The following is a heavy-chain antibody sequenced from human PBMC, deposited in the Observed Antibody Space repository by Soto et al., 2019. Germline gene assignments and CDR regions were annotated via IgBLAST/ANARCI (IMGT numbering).Heavy chain of an antibody. Sequence: PGESLEISCKGSGYSFTSYWIGWVRQMPGKGLEWMGIIYPGDSDTRYSPSFQGQVTISADKSISTAYLQWSSLKASDTAMYYCARQDYDILTGYPLLDYWGQGTLVTVSS. D-gene: IGHD3-9*01. CDR2: IYPGDSDT. CDR3: ARQDYDILTGYPLLDY. CDR1: GYSFTSYW. V-gene: IGHV5-51*01. J-gene: IGHJ4*02.